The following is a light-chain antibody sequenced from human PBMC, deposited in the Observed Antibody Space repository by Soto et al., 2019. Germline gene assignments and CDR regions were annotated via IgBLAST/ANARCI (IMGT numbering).Light chain of an antibody. CDR2: DVV. J-gene: IGLJ2*01. CDR1: SSDLRGFDY. V-gene: IGLV2-14*03. CDR3: SSYTSSNTLV. Sequence: QSVLTQPASVSGSPGQSITLSCTRSSSDLRGFDYVSWYQQHPGKAPRLVIFDVVSRPSGISNRFSGSRSGNTASLTISGLQAEDEADYYCSSYTSSNTLVFGGGTKVTVL.